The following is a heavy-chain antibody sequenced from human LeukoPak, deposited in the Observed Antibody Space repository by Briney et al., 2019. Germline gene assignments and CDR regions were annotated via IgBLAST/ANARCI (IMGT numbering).Heavy chain of an antibody. Sequence: GGSLRLSCAASGFIFSSYWMHWVRQAPGKGLEWVSYISSSGSTIYYADSVKGRFTISRDNAKNSLYLQMNSLRAEDTAVYYCARGIAVAGPYYFDYWGQGTLVTVSS. V-gene: IGHV3-48*04. D-gene: IGHD6-19*01. CDR1: GFIFSSYW. CDR2: ISSSGSTI. J-gene: IGHJ4*02. CDR3: ARGIAVAGPYYFDY.